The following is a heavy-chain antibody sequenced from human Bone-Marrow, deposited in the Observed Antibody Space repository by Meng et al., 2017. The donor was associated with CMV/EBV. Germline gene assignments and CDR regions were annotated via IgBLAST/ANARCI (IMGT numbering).Heavy chain of an antibody. CDR2: IYYSGST. CDR3: ARGRGSGSYYDAFDI. V-gene: IGHV4-39*07. Sequence: SETLSLTCTVSGDSISGSTFYWGWIRQPPGKGLEWIGSIYYSGSTYYNPSLKSRVTISVDTSKNQFSLKLSSVTAADTAVYYCARGRGSGSYYDAFDIWGQGTMVTVSS. D-gene: IGHD3-10*01. CDR1: GDSISGSTFY. J-gene: IGHJ3*02.